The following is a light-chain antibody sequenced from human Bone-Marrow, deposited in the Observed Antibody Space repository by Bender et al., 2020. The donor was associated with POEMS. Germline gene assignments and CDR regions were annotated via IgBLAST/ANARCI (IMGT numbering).Light chain of an antibody. CDR3: CAYARTWV. Sequence: QSALTQPPSVSGSPGQSIIISCTGTSSDFGSHNLVSWYQQQTGKAPKLLIYDIRVRQSAISNRFSGSRSGNTASLTGSGVQAEDEDQYFCCAYARTWVFGGGTKLTAL. J-gene: IGLJ3*02. CDR1: SSDFGSHNL. CDR2: DIR. V-gene: IGLV2-23*02.